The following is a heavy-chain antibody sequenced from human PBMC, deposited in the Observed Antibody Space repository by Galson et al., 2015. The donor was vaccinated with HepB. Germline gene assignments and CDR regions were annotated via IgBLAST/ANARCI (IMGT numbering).Heavy chain of an antibody. CDR3: ARGLKGLCSGRLCFTSLYDYFRGMDV. CDR1: GFAVSNNY. V-gene: IGHV3-66*01. D-gene: IGHD2-15*01. J-gene: IGHJ6*02. Sequence: SLRLSCATSGFAVSNNYMNWVRQAPGKGLEWVSVIYIGGSTYYADSVKGRFTMFRDNSKNTLYLQMNSLRAEDTAVYYCARGLKGLCSGRLCFTSLYDYFRGMDVWGQGTTVTVSS. CDR2: IYIGGST.